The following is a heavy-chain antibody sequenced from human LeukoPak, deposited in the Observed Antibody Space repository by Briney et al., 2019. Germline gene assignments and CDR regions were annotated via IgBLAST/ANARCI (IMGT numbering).Heavy chain of an antibody. Sequence: ASVKVSCKTSGYTFTTYTIAWVRQAPGQGPEWIEWISPYNSNTDYTHKLQGRITVTTDTSTSTAYMELRSLRSDDTALYYCARGTRQQLDYWGQGTLVSVSS. CDR2: ISPYNSNT. CDR1: GYTFTTYT. CDR3: ARGTRQQLDY. D-gene: IGHD6-13*01. J-gene: IGHJ4*02. V-gene: IGHV1-18*04.